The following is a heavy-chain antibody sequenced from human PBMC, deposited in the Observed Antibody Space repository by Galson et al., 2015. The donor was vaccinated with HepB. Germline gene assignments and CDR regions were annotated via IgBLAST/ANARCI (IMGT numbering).Heavy chain of an antibody. V-gene: IGHV3-23*01. CDR1: GFTFSSYA. Sequence: SLRLSCAASGFTFSSYAMSWVRQAPGKGLEWVSAISGSGGSTYYADSVKGRFTISRDNSKNTLYLQMNSLRAEDTAVYYCAKDRDCSSTSCPFDYWGQGTLVTVSS. D-gene: IGHD2-2*01. CDR3: AKDRDCSSTSCPFDY. CDR2: ISGSGGST. J-gene: IGHJ4*02.